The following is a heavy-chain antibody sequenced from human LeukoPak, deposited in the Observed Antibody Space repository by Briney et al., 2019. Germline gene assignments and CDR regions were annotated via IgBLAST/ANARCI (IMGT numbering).Heavy chain of an antibody. CDR1: GFTVSGSY. V-gene: IGHV3-53*01. CDR2: INSGGNT. D-gene: IGHD5-12*01. J-gene: IGHJ4*02. CDR3: ARRNRGDYDFFDF. Sequence: GGSLRLSCAASGFTVSGSYMNWVRQTPGKGLEWVSIINSGGNTFYADSVKGRFTISRDNSKNTLYLQMNNLRAEDTAIYYCARRNRGDYDFFDFWGQGTLVTVSS.